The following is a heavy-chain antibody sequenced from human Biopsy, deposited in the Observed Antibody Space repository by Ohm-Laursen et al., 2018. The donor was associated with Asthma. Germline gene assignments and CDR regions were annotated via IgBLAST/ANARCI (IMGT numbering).Heavy chain of an antibody. CDR2: ISVFNGNT. J-gene: IGHJ6*02. CDR1: GYTFNSAG. Sequence: ASVKVSCKTSGYTFNSAGITWVRQAPGQGLEWMGWISVFNGNTKVAQKLQDRVTMITDTSTSTAYMELRSLRSDDTAVYFCARAVDFSHYYGIDVWGQGTTVSVS. V-gene: IGHV1-18*01. D-gene: IGHD4-23*01. CDR3: ARAVDFSHYYGIDV.